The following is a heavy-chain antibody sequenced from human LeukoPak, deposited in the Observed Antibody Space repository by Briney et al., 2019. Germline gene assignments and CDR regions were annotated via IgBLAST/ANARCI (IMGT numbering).Heavy chain of an antibody. Sequence: GGSLRLSCVDSGFTFTNAWMSWVRQAPGKGLEWTGRIKSKTDGETTNYAEPVRGRFTISRDDSKSAVYLQMNSLKIEDTAVYYCTTDLGTYYHGSQRLIPIDYWGQGTLVTVSS. J-gene: IGHJ4*02. D-gene: IGHD3-10*01. CDR1: GFTFTNAW. CDR2: IKSKTDGETT. CDR3: TTDLGTYYHGSQRLIPIDY. V-gene: IGHV3-15*01.